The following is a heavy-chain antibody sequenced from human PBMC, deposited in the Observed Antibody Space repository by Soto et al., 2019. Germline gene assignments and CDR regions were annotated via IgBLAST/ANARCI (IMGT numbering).Heavy chain of an antibody. CDR2: ISWNSGSI. J-gene: IGHJ6*02. CDR1: GFTFDDYA. V-gene: IGHV3-9*01. CDR3: AKDMRGYHYGMDV. Sequence: EVQLVESGGGLVQPGRSLRLSCAASGFTFDDYAMHWVRQAPGKGLEWVSGISWNSGSIGYADSVKGRLTISRDNAKNSLYLQMNSLRAEDTALYYCAKDMRGYHYGMDVWGQGTTVTVSS.